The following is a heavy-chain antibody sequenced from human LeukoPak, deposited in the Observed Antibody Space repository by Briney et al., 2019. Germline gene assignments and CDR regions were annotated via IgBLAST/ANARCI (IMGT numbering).Heavy chain of an antibody. CDR1: GDSLTNYW. CDR2: IYPGDSYT. V-gene: IGHV5-51*01. Sequence: GESLKISCKGSGDSLTNYWIGWVRQMPGKGLEWMGIIYPGDSYTRYSPSFQGQVTISADKSISTAYLQWSSLKASDTAMYYCARQTSDWYFDLWGRGTLVTVSS. CDR3: ARQTSDWYFDL. J-gene: IGHJ2*01. D-gene: IGHD3-10*01.